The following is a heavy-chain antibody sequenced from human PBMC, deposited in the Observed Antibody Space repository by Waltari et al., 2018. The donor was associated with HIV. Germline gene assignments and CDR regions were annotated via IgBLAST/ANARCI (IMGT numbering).Heavy chain of an antibody. CDR3: ARVSGGYERFDY. Sequence: QVQLVQSGSELKKPGASVKVSCKASGYTFISNAINWVRQAPGQGLEWMGWINTKTGNPTYAQGFTGRFVFSVDTAVSTTFLQIDSLKGEDTALYYCARVSGGYERFDYWGQGTLVTVSS. CDR1: GYTFISNA. D-gene: IGHD5-12*01. CDR2: INTKTGNP. J-gene: IGHJ4*02. V-gene: IGHV7-4-1*01.